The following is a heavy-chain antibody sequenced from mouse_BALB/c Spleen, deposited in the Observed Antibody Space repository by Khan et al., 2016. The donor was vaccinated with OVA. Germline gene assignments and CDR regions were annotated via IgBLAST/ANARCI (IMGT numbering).Heavy chain of an antibody. Sequence: EVQLQESGPGLVKPSQSLSLTCTVTGYSITSGYGWNWIRQFPGNKLEWMGYISYSGSTNYNPSLKSRISITRDTSKNQFFLHLNSVTTEDTATCYSARTARIKYWGQGTTLTVSS. D-gene: IGHD1-2*01. J-gene: IGHJ2*01. CDR2: ISYSGST. V-gene: IGHV3-2*02. CDR3: ARTARIKY. CDR1: GYSITSGYG.